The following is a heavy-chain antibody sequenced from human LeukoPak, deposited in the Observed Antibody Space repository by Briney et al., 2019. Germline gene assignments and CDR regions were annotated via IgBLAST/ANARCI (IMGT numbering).Heavy chain of an antibody. CDR1: GFTVSSYG. J-gene: IGHJ4*02. D-gene: IGHD3-9*01. CDR2: ISGSGGST. Sequence: GGSLRLSCAASGFTVSSYGMSWVRQAPGKGLEWVSAISGSGGSTYYADSVKGRFTISRDNSKNTLYLQMNSLRAEDTAVYYCAKSADILTGYDDYWGQGTLVTVSS. CDR3: AKSADILTGYDDY. V-gene: IGHV3-23*01.